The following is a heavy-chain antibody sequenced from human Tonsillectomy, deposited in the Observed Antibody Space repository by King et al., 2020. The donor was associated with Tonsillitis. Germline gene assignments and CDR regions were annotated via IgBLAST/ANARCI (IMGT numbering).Heavy chain of an antibody. V-gene: IGHV1-8*01. CDR1: GYTFTSYD. D-gene: IGHD6-19*01. CDR2: MNPNSGNT. CDR3: ARTGYISGWYSLSYYHYMDV. J-gene: IGHJ6*03. Sequence: VQLVESGAEVKKPGASVKVSCKASGYTFTSYDINWVRQATGQGLEWMGWMNPNSGNTGYAQKFQGRVTMTRNTSISTAYMELSSLRSEDTAVYYCARTGYISGWYSLSYYHYMDVWGKGTTVTVSS.